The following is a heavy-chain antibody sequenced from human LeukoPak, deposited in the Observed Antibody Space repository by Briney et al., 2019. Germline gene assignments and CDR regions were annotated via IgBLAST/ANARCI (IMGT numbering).Heavy chain of an antibody. Sequence: PGGSLRLSCAASGFTFSSYDMHWVRQAPGKGPEWVAVISYDGTNKYYADDFVKGRFTISRDNSRDTLYLQMNSLGAEDTAVYYCAKERNYYGSGSSTDFDFWGQGTLVTVSS. J-gene: IGHJ4*02. CDR3: AKERNYYGSGSSTDFDF. V-gene: IGHV3-30*18. CDR2: ISYDGTNK. D-gene: IGHD3-10*01. CDR1: GFTFSSYD.